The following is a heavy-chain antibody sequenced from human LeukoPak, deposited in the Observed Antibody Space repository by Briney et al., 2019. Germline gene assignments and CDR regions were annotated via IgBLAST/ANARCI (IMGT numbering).Heavy chain of an antibody. CDR2: IYHSGST. CDR3: ARKDPGYSGYSDFDY. V-gene: IGHV4-38-2*02. CDR1: GYSISSGYY. D-gene: IGHD5-12*01. J-gene: IGHJ4*02. Sequence: SETLSLTCTVSGYSISSGYYWGWIRQPPGKGLEWIGNIYHSGSTYYNPSLKSRVTISLDTSKNQFSLKLSSVTSADTAIYYCARKDPGYSGYSDFDYWGQGTLVTVSS.